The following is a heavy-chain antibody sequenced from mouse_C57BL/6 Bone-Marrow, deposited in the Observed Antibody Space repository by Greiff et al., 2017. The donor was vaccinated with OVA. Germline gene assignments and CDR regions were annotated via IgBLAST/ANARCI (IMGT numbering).Heavy chain of an antibody. D-gene: IGHD1-1*01. J-gene: IGHJ4*01. Sequence: VKLVESGPGLVQPSQSLSITCTVSGFSLTSYGVHWVRQSPGKGLEWLGVIWSGGSTDYNAAFISRLSISKDTSKSQVFFKMNSLQADDTAIYYCARKGYYGSSEAMDYWGQGTSVTVSS. CDR1: GFSLTSYG. V-gene: IGHV2-2*01. CDR3: ARKGYYGSSEAMDY. CDR2: IWSGGST.